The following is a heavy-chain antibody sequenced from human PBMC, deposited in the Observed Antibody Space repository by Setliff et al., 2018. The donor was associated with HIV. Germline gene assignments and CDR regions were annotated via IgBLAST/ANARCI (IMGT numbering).Heavy chain of an antibody. CDR1: GGSISSSSYF. Sequence: KPSETLSLTCTVSGGSISSSSYFWGWVRQPPGKGLEWIGILYYGGNTFYNPSLKSRVTISVDTSKNQSSLDLSSVTAADTAVYYCATAPGISYFDYWGQGALVTVSS. CDR3: ATAPGISYFDY. V-gene: IGHV4-39*01. D-gene: IGHD6-13*01. J-gene: IGHJ4*02. CDR2: LYYGGNT.